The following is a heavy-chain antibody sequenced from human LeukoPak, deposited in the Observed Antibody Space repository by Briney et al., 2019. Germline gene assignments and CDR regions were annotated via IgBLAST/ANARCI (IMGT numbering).Heavy chain of an antibody. V-gene: IGHV4-61*02. Sequence: PSQTLSLTCTVSGGSISSSSYYWSWIRQPAGKGLEWIGRIHASGSTRYNPSLKSRVTISVDTSKNHFSLKLSSMTAADTAVYYCARDGRDGYNNYYYYYMDVWGKGTTVTISS. CDR3: ARDGRDGYNNYYYYYMDV. D-gene: IGHD5-24*01. CDR2: IHASGST. CDR1: GGSISSSSYY. J-gene: IGHJ6*03.